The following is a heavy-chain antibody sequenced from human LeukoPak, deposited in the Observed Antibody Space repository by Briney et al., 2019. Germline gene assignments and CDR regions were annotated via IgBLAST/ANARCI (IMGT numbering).Heavy chain of an antibody. J-gene: IGHJ4*02. V-gene: IGHV3-7*01. CDR1: GFTFSNYW. CDR3: ARDVVGALDY. D-gene: IGHD1-26*01. CDR2: IRPDGGER. Sequence: GGSLRLSCAASGFTFSNYWMSWVRQAPGKGREGVANIRPDGGERNYVDSVKGRFTISRDNGKNSLYLQMHSLRAEDTAVYYCARDVVGALDYWGQGTLVTVSS.